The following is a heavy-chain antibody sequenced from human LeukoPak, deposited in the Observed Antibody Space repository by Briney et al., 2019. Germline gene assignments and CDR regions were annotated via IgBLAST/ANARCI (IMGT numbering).Heavy chain of an antibody. D-gene: IGHD4-17*01. CDR2: INPNSGGT. Sequence: ASVKVSFKASGYTFTGYYMHWVRQAPGQGLEWMGWINPNSGGTNYAQKFQGRGTMIRDTSISPAYMEPSRLRSDDTAVYYCARGRRGATGSTGDYWGQGTLVTVSS. J-gene: IGHJ4*02. CDR3: ARGRRGATGSTGDY. V-gene: IGHV1-2*02. CDR1: GYTFTGYY.